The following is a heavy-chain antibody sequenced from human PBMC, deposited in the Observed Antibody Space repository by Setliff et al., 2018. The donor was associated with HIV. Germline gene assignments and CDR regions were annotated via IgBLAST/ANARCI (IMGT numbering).Heavy chain of an antibody. CDR1: GFTFNTYG. CDR3: AGPFPGQGAAARENDAFDI. Sequence: GGSLRLSCSASGFTFNTYGMSWVRQAPGKGLEWVSVISGSGSGTFYADSVKGRFTISRDNSKNTLYLQMNSLKADDTAVYYCAGPFPGQGAAARENDAFDICGQGTMVTVSS. CDR2: ISGSGSGT. J-gene: IGHJ3*02. V-gene: IGHV3-23*01. D-gene: IGHD6-13*01.